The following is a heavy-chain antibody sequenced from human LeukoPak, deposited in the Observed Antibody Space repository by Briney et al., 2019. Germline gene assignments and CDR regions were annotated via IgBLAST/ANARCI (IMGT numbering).Heavy chain of an antibody. J-gene: IGHJ4*02. D-gene: IGHD2-2*02. CDR1: GFTFSSYG. Sequence: GGSLRLSCAASGFTFSSYGMHWVRQAPGKGLEWVAFIRYDGSNKYYADSVKGRFTISRDNSKNTLYLQMNSLRAEDTAMYYCAKDDIVVVPAAIREFDYWGQGTLVTVSS. CDR2: IRYDGSNK. CDR3: AKDDIVVVPAAIREFDY. V-gene: IGHV3-30*02.